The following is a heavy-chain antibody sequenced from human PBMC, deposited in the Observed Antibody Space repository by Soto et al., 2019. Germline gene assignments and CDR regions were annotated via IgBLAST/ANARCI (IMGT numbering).Heavy chain of an antibody. Sequence: QVQLVQSGAEVKKPGASVKVSCKASGYTFTSYAMHWVRQAPGQRLEWMGWINAGSGNTKYSQKFQGRVAITRDTSASTAYMELSSLRSEETAIYYCAGDLTMVGGGIYYMDVWGKGTTVTVCS. CDR1: GYTFTSYA. V-gene: IGHV1-3*01. D-gene: IGHD3-10*01. J-gene: IGHJ6*03. CDR2: INAGSGNT. CDR3: AGDLTMVGGGIYYMDV.